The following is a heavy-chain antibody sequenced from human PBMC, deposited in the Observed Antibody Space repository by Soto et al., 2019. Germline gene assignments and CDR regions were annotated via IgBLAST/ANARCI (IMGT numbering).Heavy chain of an antibody. CDR3: ARGYRQSGYSSSWVFDY. CDR1: GGSINSGGYY. V-gene: IGHV4-31*03. CDR2: IFYSGCT. J-gene: IGHJ4*02. D-gene: IGHD6-13*01. Sequence: QVQLQESGPGLVKPSQTLSLICTVSGGSINSGGYYWNWIRQHPGKGLGWVGYIFYSGCTYYNLFLRSRVTISTDTYGNQFSLNLSSLTAAYTAVYFCARGYRQSGYSSSWVFDYWGKGTLVNVSS.